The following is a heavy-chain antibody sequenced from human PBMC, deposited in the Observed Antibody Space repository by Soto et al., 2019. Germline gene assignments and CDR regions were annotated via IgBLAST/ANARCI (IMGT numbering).Heavy chain of an antibody. CDR2: ISGSGGRT. J-gene: IGHJ4*02. D-gene: IGHD6-19*01. V-gene: IGHV3-23*01. CDR1: GFTFRTYA. CDR3: AKDRRQGAVDGTSEFDY. Sequence: GGSLRLSCAASGFTFRTYAMSWVRQAPGKGLEWVSTISGSGGRTYNADSVKGRFTISRDNSKNALYLQLNSLRAEDTAVYYCAKDRRQGAVDGTSEFDYWGQGTLVTVSS.